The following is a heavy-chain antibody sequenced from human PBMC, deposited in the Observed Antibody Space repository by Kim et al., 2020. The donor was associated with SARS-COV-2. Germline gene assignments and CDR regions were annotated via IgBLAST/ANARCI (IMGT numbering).Heavy chain of an antibody. V-gene: IGHV3-30*18. CDR1: GFTFSSYG. CDR2: ISYDGSNK. D-gene: IGHD2-8*01. CDR3: AKAPVDCTNGVCYFYYYGMDV. Sequence: GGSLRLSCAASGFTFSSYGMHWVRQAPGKGLEWVAVISYDGSNKYYADSVKGRFTISRDNSKNTLYLQMNSLRAEDTAVYYCAKAPVDCTNGVCYFYYYGMDVWGQGTTVTVSS. J-gene: IGHJ6*02.